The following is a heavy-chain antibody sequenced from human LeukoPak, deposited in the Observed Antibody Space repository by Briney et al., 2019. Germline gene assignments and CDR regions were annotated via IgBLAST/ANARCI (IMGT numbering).Heavy chain of an antibody. D-gene: IGHD4-11*01. CDR2: IYQSGST. CDR1: GYSIRNGYN. Sequence: ASETLSLTCTVSGYSIRNGYNWGWIRLSPGKGLEWLGSIYQSGSTYDNPSLKSRVTLSIDPSKNQFYLKLTSVTAADTALYYCARAGINDYSRYWGPGIPVIVSS. CDR3: ARAGINDYSRY. V-gene: IGHV4-38-2*02. J-gene: IGHJ4*02.